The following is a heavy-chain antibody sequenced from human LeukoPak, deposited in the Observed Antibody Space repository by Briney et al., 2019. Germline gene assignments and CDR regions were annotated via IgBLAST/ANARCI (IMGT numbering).Heavy chain of an antibody. Sequence: GGSLRLSCAASGFTFSSYWMSWVRQAPGKGLEWVANIKQDGSEKYYVDSVKGRFTISRDNAKNSLYLQMNSLRAEDTAVYYCAKGIAAAGTPIPYYYYGMDVWGQGTTVTVSS. D-gene: IGHD6-13*01. J-gene: IGHJ6*02. V-gene: IGHV3-7*03. CDR1: GFTFSSYW. CDR3: AKGIAAAGTPIPYYYYGMDV. CDR2: IKQDGSEK.